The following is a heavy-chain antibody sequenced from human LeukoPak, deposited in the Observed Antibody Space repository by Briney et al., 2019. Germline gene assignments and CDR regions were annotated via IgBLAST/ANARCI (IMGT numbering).Heavy chain of an antibody. CDR2: IRSKPNNYAT. V-gene: IGHV3-73*01. CDR1: GFAFSRPA. D-gene: IGHD3-9*01. Sequence: PGGSLRLSCAASGFAFSRPAMHWLRQAPGKGLEWVGRIRSKPNNYATTYSASVEGRFTISRDGSKNMTFLQMNSLQAEDTAVYYCAIGHILTGYTTFDYWGQGTLVTVSS. J-gene: IGHJ4*02. CDR3: AIGHILTGYTTFDY.